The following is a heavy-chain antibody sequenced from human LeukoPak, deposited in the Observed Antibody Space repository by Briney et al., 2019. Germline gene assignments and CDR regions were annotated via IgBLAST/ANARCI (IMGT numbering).Heavy chain of an antibody. CDR2: IYHRGST. J-gene: IGHJ5*02. CDR3: ARFGVIGTSVYNWFDP. Sequence: SETLSLTCNVSGASISSYYWSWIRQPPGKGLEWIGHIYHRGSTNYNPSFKSRVTISIDESKTQFSLRLNSVTAADTAVYYCARFGVIGTSVYNWFDPWGQGTLVTVSS. D-gene: IGHD1-7*01. V-gene: IGHV4-59*01. CDR1: GASISSYY.